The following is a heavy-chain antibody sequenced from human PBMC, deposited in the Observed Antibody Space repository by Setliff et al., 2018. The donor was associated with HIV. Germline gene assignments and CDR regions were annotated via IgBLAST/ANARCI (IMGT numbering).Heavy chain of an antibody. CDR2: ISGSGGTI. V-gene: IGHV3-23*01. Sequence: GSLRLSCAASGFTFSSYAMSWVRQAPGKGLEWVSAISGSGGTIYYADSVKGRLAISRDNAKNSLYLQMNSLRAEDTAVYYCVREIVGATDYLDYWGQGTLVTVSS. CDR1: GFTFSSYA. J-gene: IGHJ4*02. D-gene: IGHD1-26*01. CDR3: VREIVGATDYLDY.